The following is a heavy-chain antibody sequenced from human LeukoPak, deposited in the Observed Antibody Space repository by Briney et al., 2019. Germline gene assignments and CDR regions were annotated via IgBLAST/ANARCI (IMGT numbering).Heavy chain of an antibody. J-gene: IGHJ4*02. CDR1: GFTFSSYA. Sequence: GGSLRHSCAASGFTFSSYAMSWVRQAPGKGLEWVSAISGSGGSTYYADSVKGRFTISRDNSKNTLYLQMNSLRAEDTAVYYCASYMIVVVTTVAPPDYWGQGTLVTVSS. D-gene: IGHD3-22*01. V-gene: IGHV3-23*01. CDR3: ASYMIVVVTTVAPPDY. CDR2: ISGSGGST.